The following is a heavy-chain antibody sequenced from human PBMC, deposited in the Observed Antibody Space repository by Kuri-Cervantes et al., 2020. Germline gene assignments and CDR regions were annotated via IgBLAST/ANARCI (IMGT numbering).Heavy chain of an antibody. CDR3: ASSRGYYYDSSGLSY. Sequence: ASVKVSCKASGYTFTSYDVNWVRQATGQGLEWMGWMNPNSGNTGYAQKFQARVTMTRNTSISTAYMELSSLRSEDTAVYYRASSRGYYYDSSGLSYWGQGTLVTVSS. CDR1: GYTFTSYD. D-gene: IGHD3-22*01. J-gene: IGHJ4*02. CDR2: MNPNSGNT. V-gene: IGHV1-8*02.